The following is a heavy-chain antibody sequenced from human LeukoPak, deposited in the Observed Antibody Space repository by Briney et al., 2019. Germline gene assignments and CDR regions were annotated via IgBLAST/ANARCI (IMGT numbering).Heavy chain of an antibody. Sequence: GGSLRLSCGASGFTFSSYSMNWVRQAPGKGLEWLSYISPSSTTIYYADSVKGRFTISRDNAKNSLYLQMNSLRAEDTAVYYCARDNSGGSTWWFDPWGQGTLVTVSS. D-gene: IGHD2-15*01. CDR1: GFTFSSYS. V-gene: IGHV3-48*04. CDR2: ISPSSTTI. CDR3: ARDNSGGSTWWFDP. J-gene: IGHJ5*02.